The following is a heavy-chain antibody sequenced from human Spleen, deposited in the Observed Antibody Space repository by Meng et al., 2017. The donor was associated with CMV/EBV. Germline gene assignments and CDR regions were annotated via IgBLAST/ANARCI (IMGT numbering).Heavy chain of an antibody. V-gene: IGHV3-43*01. CDR3: AKDGDTAIYY. CDR1: GFTFDDYT. D-gene: IGHD5-18*01. J-gene: IGHJ4*02. Sequence: GGSLRLSCAASGFTFDDYTMHWVRQAPGKGLEWVSLISCDGANTYYADSVKGRFTISRDNNKNSLYLQMKSLRAEDTALYYCAKDGDTAIYYWGQGTLVTVSS. CDR2: ISCDGANT.